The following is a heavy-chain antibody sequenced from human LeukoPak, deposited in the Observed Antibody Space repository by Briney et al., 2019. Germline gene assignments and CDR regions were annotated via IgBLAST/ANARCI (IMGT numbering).Heavy chain of an antibody. J-gene: IGHJ6*02. CDR3: AMDMMPKPPASSAHAYGMDG. V-gene: IGHV3-7*04. CDR1: GFTFSSYC. CDR2: IKQDGSEK. Sequence: GGSLRLSCAASGFTFSSYCMNWVRQAPGKGLEWVANIKQDGSEKYYVDSVKGRFTISRDNAKNSLCLQMNSLRAEDTAVYYCAMDMMPKPPASSAHAYGMDGSSQGTTVTVSS. D-gene: IGHD1-14*01.